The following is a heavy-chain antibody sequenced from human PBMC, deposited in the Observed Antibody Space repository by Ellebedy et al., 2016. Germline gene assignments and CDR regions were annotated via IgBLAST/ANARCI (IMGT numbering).Heavy chain of an antibody. Sequence: GESLKISCAAPGFTFSSYWMSWVRQAPGKGLEWVANIKQDGSEKYYVDSVKGRFTISRDNAKNSLYLQMNSLRAEDTAVYYCVYGMDVWGQGTTVTVSS. J-gene: IGHJ6*02. CDR1: GFTFSSYW. V-gene: IGHV3-7*01. CDR2: IKQDGSEK. CDR3: VYGMDV.